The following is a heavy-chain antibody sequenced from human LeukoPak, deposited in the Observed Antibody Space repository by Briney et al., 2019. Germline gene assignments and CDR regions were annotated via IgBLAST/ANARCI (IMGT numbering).Heavy chain of an antibody. CDR2: IYYSGST. D-gene: IGHD3-22*01. Sequence: SETLSLTCTVSGGSISSSSYYWGWIRQPPGKGPEWIGSIYYSGSTYYNPSLKSRVTISVDTSKNQFSLKLSSVTAADTAVYYCARRPALYYYDSSGYFDYWGQGTLVTVSS. CDR1: GGSISSSSYY. V-gene: IGHV4-39*01. J-gene: IGHJ4*02. CDR3: ARRPALYYYDSSGYFDY.